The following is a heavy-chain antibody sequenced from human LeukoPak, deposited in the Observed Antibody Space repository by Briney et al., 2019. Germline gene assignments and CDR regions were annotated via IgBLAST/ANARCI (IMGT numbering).Heavy chain of an antibody. CDR2: INHSGST. J-gene: IGHJ2*01. V-gene: IGHV4-34*01. Sequence: PSETLSLTCAVYGGSFSGYYWSWIRQPPGKGLEWIGEINHSGSTNYNPSLKSRVTISVDTFKNQFSLKLSSVTAADTAVYYCARGPWYFDLWGRGTLVTVSS. CDR1: GGSFSGYY. CDR3: ARGPWYFDL.